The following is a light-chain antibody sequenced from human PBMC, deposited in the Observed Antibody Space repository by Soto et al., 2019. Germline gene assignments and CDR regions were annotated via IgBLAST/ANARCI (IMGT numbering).Light chain of an antibody. CDR3: SSSTNTSTLVI. CDR1: NIGPRK. CDR2: DDS. Sequence: SYELSQPPSVSLAPGQTARISCGGANIGPRKVHWYQQKPGQAPVLIVYDDSGRPSGVSNRFSGSKSGNTASLTISGLQAEDEAIYYCSSSTNTSTLVIFGGGTKLTVL. J-gene: IGLJ2*01. V-gene: IGLV3-21*02.